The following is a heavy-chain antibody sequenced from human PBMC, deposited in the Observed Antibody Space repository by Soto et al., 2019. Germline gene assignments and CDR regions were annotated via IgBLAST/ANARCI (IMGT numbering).Heavy chain of an antibody. CDR2: IYYSGST. CDR3: ARDTGTAMIHFYGIDV. J-gene: IGHJ6*02. V-gene: IGHV4-31*03. D-gene: IGHD5-18*01. Sequence: SETLSLTCTVSGGSISSGGYYWSWIRQHPGKGLEWSGYIYYSGSTYYNPSLQSRVTISVDTSKNQFSLTLSSVTDSYTTVCYCARDTGTAMIHFYGIDVWGQGTTVTVSS. CDR1: GGSISSGGYY.